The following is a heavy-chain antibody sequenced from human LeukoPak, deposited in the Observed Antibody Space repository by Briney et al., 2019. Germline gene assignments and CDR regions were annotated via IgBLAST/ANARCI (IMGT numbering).Heavy chain of an antibody. CDR2: IYSGGT. D-gene: IGHD4-17*01. CDR3: AKDSSVPYGITD. J-gene: IGHJ4*02. CDR1: GFTISSNY. V-gene: IGHV3-66*01. Sequence: GGSLRLSCAASGFTISSNYMSWVRQAPGKGLEWVSVIYSGGTYYADSVKGRFTISRDNSKNTLSLQMNSLRAEDTALYYCAKDSSVPYGITDWGQGTLVTVSS.